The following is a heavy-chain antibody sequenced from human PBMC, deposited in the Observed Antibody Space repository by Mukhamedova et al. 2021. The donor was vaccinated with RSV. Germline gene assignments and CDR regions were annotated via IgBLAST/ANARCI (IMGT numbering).Heavy chain of an antibody. D-gene: IGHD5-12*01. CDR2: GGST. J-gene: IGHJ5*02. Sequence: GGSTSYADSVRGRFTISRDNSRNTLYLQMNNLRVEDTAVYYCARLTRDIVTTGWGGWSDPWGQGTLVTVSS. CDR3: ARLTRDIVTTGWGGWSDP. V-gene: IGHV3-23*01.